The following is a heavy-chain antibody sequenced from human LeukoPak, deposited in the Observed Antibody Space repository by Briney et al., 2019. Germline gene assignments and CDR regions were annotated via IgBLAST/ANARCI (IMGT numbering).Heavy chain of an antibody. J-gene: IGHJ4*02. CDR2: IYYSGST. CDR3: ARAYSSSSGSYFLPSYYFDY. CDR1: GGSISSSSYY. V-gene: IGHV4-39*07. D-gene: IGHD1-26*01. Sequence: SETLSLTCTVSGGSISSSSYYWGWIRQPPGKGLEWIGSIYYSGSTYYNPSLKSRVTISVDTSKNQFSLKLSSVTAADTAVYYCARAYSSSSGSYFLPSYYFDYWGQGALVTVSS.